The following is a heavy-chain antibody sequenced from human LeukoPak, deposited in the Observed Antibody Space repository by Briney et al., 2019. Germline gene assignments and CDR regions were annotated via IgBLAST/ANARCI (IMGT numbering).Heavy chain of an antibody. CDR1: GYSISSGYY. CDR3: ARGSIFGVVIRGHYYYMDV. D-gene: IGHD3-3*01. Sequence: SSETLSLTCTVSGYSISSGYYWGWIRQPPGKGLEWIGSIYHSGSTYYNPSLKSRVTISVDTSKNQFSLKLSSVTAADTAVYYCARGSIFGVVIRGHYYYMDVWGKGTTVTVSS. J-gene: IGHJ6*03. CDR2: IYHSGST. V-gene: IGHV4-38-2*02.